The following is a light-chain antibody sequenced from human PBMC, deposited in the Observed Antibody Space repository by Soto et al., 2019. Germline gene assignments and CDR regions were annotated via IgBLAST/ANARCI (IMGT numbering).Light chain of an antibody. J-gene: IGKJ1*01. CDR2: DAS. V-gene: IGKV1-5*01. CDR1: QSISSW. CDR3: QQKGT. Sequence: DIQMTQSPSTLSASVGDRVTITCRASQSISSWLAWYQQKPGKAPKLLIYDASSLESGVPSRFSGSGCGTEFTLTISSLQPDDFATYYCQQKGTFGQGTKVEIK.